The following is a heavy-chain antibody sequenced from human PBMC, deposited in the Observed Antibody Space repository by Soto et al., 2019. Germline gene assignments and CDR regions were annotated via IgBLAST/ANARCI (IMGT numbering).Heavy chain of an antibody. CDR1: GGSLSGYY. J-gene: IGHJ4*02. CDR3: ARGGGDYYPDY. Sequence: QVQLQQWGAGLLKPSETLSLTCTVHGGSLSGYYWSWIRQPPGKGLEWIGEINHSGTTNYNPSLESRVTISIDRSTNEFSLKVTSVTAADTAVYYCARGGGDYYPDYWGPGALVTVSS. V-gene: IGHV4-34*01. CDR2: INHSGTT. D-gene: IGHD3-22*01.